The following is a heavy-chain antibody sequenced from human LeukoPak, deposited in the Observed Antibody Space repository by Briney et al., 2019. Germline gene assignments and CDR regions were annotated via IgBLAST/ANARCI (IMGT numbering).Heavy chain of an antibody. Sequence: GGSLSLSCAASGFNFNSYWMNWVRQAPGKGLEWVASIKQDGSERHYVGSVRGRFTISRDNAKSSLYLQMNSMRAEDTAVYYCARSMATINSYWGQGILVTVSS. V-gene: IGHV3-7*01. D-gene: IGHD5-24*01. CDR1: GFNFNSYW. J-gene: IGHJ4*02. CDR2: IKQDGSER. CDR3: ARSMATINSY.